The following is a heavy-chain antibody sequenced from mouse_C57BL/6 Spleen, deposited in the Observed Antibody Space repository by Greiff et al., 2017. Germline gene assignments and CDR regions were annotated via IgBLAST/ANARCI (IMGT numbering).Heavy chain of an antibody. V-gene: IGHV5-12*01. Sequence: DVKLVESGGGLVQPGGSLKLSCAASGFTFSDYYMYWVRQTPEKRLEWVAYISNGGGSTYYPDTVKGRFTISRDNAKNTLYLQMSRLKSEDTAMYYCARLGNSEDAMDYWGQGTSVTVSS. J-gene: IGHJ4*01. CDR3: ARLGNSEDAMDY. CDR2: ISNGGGST. CDR1: GFTFSDYY.